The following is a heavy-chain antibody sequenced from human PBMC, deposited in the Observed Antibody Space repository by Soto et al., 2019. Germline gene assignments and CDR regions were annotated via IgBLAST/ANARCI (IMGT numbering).Heavy chain of an antibody. CDR3: ARHVPDYVYSNYVDYYYGMDV. D-gene: IGHD4-4*01. V-gene: IGHV4-39*01. CDR1: GGSISSSSYY. J-gene: IGHJ6*02. Sequence: PSETLSLTCTVSGGSISSSSYYWGWIRQPPGKGLEWIGSIYYSGSTYYNPSLKSRVTISVDTSKNQFSLKLSSVTAADTAVYYCARHVPDYVYSNYVDYYYGMDVWGQGTTVT. CDR2: IYYSGST.